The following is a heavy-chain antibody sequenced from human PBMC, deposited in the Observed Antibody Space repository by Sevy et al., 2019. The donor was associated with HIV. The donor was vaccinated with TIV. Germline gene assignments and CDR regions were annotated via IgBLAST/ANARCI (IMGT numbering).Heavy chain of an antibody. CDR2: IYHSGST. CDR3: ARDLGEQRWGNWFDP. CDR1: GYSISSGYY. V-gene: IGHV4-38-2*02. D-gene: IGHD3-16*01. Sequence: SETPSLTCTVSGYSISSGYYWGWIRQPPGKGLEWIGSIYHSGSTYYNPSLKSRVTISVDTSKNQFSLKLSSVTAADTAVYYCARDLGEQRWGNWFDPWGQGTLVTVSS. J-gene: IGHJ5*02.